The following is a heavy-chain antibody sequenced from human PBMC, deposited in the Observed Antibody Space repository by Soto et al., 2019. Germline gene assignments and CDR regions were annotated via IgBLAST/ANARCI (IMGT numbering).Heavy chain of an antibody. Sequence: EVQLVESGGGLVQPGGSLRLACAASGFTFSTYDFHWVRQATGEGLEWVSAIGTGGDTYYAASVKGRFTISRDSAKNSLYLQMNSLSVEDTAVYYCARERNDDASGIYLYYFEYWGQGTLVTVSS. CDR3: ARERNDDASGIYLYYFEY. V-gene: IGHV3-13*04. CDR2: IGTGGDT. CDR1: GFTFSTYD. D-gene: IGHD3-10*01. J-gene: IGHJ4*02.